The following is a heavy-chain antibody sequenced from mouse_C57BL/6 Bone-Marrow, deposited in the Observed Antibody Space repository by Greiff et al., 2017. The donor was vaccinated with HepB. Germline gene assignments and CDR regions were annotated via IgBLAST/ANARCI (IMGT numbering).Heavy chain of an antibody. CDR1: GFTFSSYG. V-gene: IGHV5-6*01. CDR3: ARAYYSNYVAY. J-gene: IGHJ3*01. Sequence: EVMLVESGGDLVKPGGSLKLSCAASGFTFSSYGMSWVRQTPDKRLEWVATISSGGSYTYYPDSVKGRFTISRDNAKNTLYLQMSSLKSEDTAMYYCARAYYSNYVAYWGQGNLVTVSA. CDR2: ISSGGSYT. D-gene: IGHD2-5*01.